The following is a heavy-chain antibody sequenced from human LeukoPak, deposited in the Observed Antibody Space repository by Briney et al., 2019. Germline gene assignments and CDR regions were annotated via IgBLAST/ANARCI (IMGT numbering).Heavy chain of an antibody. V-gene: IGHV3-21*01. J-gene: IGHJ4*02. CDR3: ARVTPYYYDSSVYFDY. CDR1: GFTFSSYR. CDR2: ISSSSSYI. Sequence: GGSLRLSCEASGFTFSSYRMNWVRQGPGKGLEWVSSISSSSSYIYYADSVKGRFTISRDNAKNSLYLQMNSLRAEDTAVYYCARVTPYYYDSSVYFDYWGQGTLVTVSS. D-gene: IGHD3-22*01.